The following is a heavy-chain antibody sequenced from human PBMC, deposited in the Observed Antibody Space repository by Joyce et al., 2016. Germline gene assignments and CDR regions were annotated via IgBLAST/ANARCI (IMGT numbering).Heavy chain of an antibody. J-gene: IGHJ5*02. Sequence: QVQLVQSGAEVKKPGTSVKVSCTASVYTFISYGITWGRQDPGQGLEWLGCISVYNGNPNYAQKHQGRVTMTTDTSTSTAYMELRSLRSDDTAVYYCARNYFSNWSRPGGGFDPWGQGTLVTVSS. V-gene: IGHV1-18*01. CDR2: ISVYNGNP. CDR1: VYTFISYG. CDR3: ARNYFSNWSRPGGGFDP. D-gene: IGHD3-16*01.